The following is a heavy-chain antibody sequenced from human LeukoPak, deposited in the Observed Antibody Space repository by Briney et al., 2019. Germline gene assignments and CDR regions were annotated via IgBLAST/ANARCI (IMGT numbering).Heavy chain of an antibody. D-gene: IGHD3-10*01. CDR1: GGSFSGYY. CDR3: AREEGVYFYGSGSYYDYYYYYMDV. Sequence: SETLSLTCAVYGGSFSGYYWSWIRQPPGKGLEWIGEINHSGSTNYNPSLKSRVTISVDTSKNQFSLKLSSVTAADTAVYYCAREEGVYFYGSGSYYDYYYYYMDVWDKGTTVTVSS. CDR2: INHSGST. J-gene: IGHJ6*03. V-gene: IGHV4-34*01.